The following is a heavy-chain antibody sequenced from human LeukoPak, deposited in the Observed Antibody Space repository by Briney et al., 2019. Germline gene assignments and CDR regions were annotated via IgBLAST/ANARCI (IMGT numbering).Heavy chain of an antibody. CDR1: GFTFSSYS. D-gene: IGHD1-1*01. Sequence: GGSLRLSCAASGFTFSSYSMSWVRQASGKGLEWVSSISGSGGRIDYADSVKGRFTISRDNSKNTLSLQMNSLTAEDTAVYYCAKNPRLEGWIYFDSWGQGILVTVSS. J-gene: IGHJ4*02. CDR3: AKNPRLEGWIYFDS. V-gene: IGHV3-23*01. CDR2: ISGSGGRI.